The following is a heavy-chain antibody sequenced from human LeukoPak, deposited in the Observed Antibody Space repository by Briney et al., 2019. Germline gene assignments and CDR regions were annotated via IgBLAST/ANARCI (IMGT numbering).Heavy chain of an antibody. Sequence: SETLSLTCTVSGGSISSGTYYWSWIRQPAGQGLEWIGHVYISASTNNNPSLKSRVTISVDTSKNQFSLKLSSVTAADTVVYYCAREGVLDYYDSSGYGNWFDPWGQGTLVTVS. V-gene: IGHV4-61*09. D-gene: IGHD3-22*01. CDR1: GGSISSGTYY. J-gene: IGHJ5*02. CDR3: AREGVLDYYDSSGYGNWFDP. CDR2: VYISAST.